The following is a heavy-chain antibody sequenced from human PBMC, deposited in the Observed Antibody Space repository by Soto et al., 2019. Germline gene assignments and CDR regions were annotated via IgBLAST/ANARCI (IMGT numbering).Heavy chain of an antibody. CDR2: ISGSGGST. CDR3: ARDLRRNLAYGGYCYGMDV. Sequence: GGSLRLSCAASGFTFSSYAMNWVRQVPGKGLEWVSVISGSGGSTYYADSVKGRFTISRDNSKNTLYLQLNSLRAEDTAVYYCARDLRRNLAYGGYCYGMDVWGQETTGSVSS. D-gene: IGHD3-3*02. V-gene: IGHV3-23*01. J-gene: IGHJ6*01. CDR1: GFTFSSYA.